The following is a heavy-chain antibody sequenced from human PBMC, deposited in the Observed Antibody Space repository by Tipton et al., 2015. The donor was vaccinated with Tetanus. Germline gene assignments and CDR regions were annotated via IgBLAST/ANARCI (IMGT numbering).Heavy chain of an antibody. CDR3: ARDRGGYSYGFNWFDP. D-gene: IGHD5-24*01. V-gene: IGHV4-59*01. J-gene: IGHJ5*02. Sequence: WSWIRQPPGKGLEWIGYIYYSGSTNYSPSLKSRVTISVDTSENQFSLRLNSVTAADTAVYYCARDRGGYSYGFNWFDPWGQGTLVTVSS. CDR2: IYYSGST.